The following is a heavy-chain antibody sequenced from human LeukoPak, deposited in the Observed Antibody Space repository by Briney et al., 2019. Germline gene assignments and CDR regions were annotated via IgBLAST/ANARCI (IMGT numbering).Heavy chain of an antibody. CDR1: GFTFSSYA. V-gene: IGHV3-23*01. CDR3: ARDIGVGGTVGIPDY. Sequence: PGGSLRLSCAASGFTFSSYAMSWVRQAPGKGLEWVSAISGSGDSTYYGDSVKGRFTISRDNSKNTLYLQMSSLRTEDSAVYFCARDIGVGGTVGIPDYWGQGTLVTVSS. CDR2: ISGSGDST. J-gene: IGHJ4*02. D-gene: IGHD6-19*01.